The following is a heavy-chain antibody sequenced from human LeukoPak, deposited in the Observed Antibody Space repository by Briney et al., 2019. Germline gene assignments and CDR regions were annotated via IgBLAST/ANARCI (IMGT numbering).Heavy chain of an antibody. J-gene: IGHJ3*02. CDR1: GYTFTSYG. V-gene: IGHV1-18*01. Sequence: ASVKVSCKASGYTFTSYGISWVRQAPGQGLEWMGWISAYNGNTNYAQKLQGRVTMTTDTSTSTAYMGLRSLRSDDTAVYYCAREIVVVPAARDAFDIWGQGTMVTVSS. CDR3: AREIVVVPAARDAFDI. CDR2: ISAYNGNT. D-gene: IGHD2-2*01.